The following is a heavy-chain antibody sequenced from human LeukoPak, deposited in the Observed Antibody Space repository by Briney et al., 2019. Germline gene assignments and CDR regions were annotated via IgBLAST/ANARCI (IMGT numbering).Heavy chain of an antibody. CDR2: IYADGST. V-gene: IGHV3-53*01. Sequence: GGSLRLSCAASGFIVSSHFMSWVRQAPGRGLEWVSVIYADGSTYYADTVKGRFTISRDNSKNTLFLQMNSLRADDTAMYYCARSSSGWHDYWGQGTLVNVSS. D-gene: IGHD6-19*01. J-gene: IGHJ4*02. CDR1: GFIVSSHF. CDR3: ARSSSGWHDY.